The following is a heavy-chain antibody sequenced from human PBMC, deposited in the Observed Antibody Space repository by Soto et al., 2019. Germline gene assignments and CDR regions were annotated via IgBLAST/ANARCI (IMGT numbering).Heavy chain of an antibody. V-gene: IGHV1-18*01. CDR2: ISAYNGNT. CDR3: ARGSVVAEHNNWFDP. D-gene: IGHD2-15*01. Sequence: GASVKVSCEASGYTFTSYGISWVRPAPGQGLEWMGWISAYNGNTNYAQKLQGRVTMTTDTSTSTAYMELRSLRSDDTAVYYCARGSVVAEHNNWFDPWGQGTLVTVSS. CDR1: GYTFTSYG. J-gene: IGHJ5*02.